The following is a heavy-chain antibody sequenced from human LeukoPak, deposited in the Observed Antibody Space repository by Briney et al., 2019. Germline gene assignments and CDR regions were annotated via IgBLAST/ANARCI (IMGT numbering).Heavy chain of an antibody. J-gene: IGHJ4*02. CDR1: GFTFSDYY. Sequence: GGSLRLSCAASGFTFSDYYMSWIRQAPGKGLEWVSYISSSGSTIYYADSVKGRFTISRDNAKNSLYLQMNSLRAEDTAVYYCARGLAATTTRSSLDYWGQGTLVTVSS. CDR3: ARGLAATTTRSSLDY. V-gene: IGHV3-11*01. CDR2: ISSSGSTI. D-gene: IGHD6-6*01.